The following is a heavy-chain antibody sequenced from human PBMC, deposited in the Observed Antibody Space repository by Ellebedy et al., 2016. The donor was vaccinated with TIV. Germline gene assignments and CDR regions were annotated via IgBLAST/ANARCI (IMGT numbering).Heavy chain of an antibody. V-gene: IGHV1-3*01. J-gene: IGHJ5*02. CDR2: INAGNGNT. Sequence: ASVKVSXXASGYTFTSYAMHWVRQAPGQRLEWMGWINAGNGNTKYSQKFQGRVTITRDTSASTAYMELSSLRSEDTAVYYCARDGSSGWYFGFDPWGQGTLVTVSS. D-gene: IGHD6-19*01. CDR3: ARDGSSGWYFGFDP. CDR1: GYTFTSYA.